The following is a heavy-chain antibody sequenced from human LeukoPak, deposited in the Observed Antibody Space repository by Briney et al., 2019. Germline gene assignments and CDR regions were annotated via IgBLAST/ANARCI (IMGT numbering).Heavy chain of an antibody. CDR2: IWYDGSNK. Sequence: GGSLRLSCAASGFTFSSYGMHWVRQAPGKGLEWVAVIWYDGSNKYYADSVKGRFTISRDNSKNTLYLQMNSLRAEDTAVYYCARGEYSSSFDYWGQGTLVTVSS. D-gene: IGHD6-6*01. J-gene: IGHJ4*02. V-gene: IGHV3-33*01. CDR1: GFTFSSYG. CDR3: ARGEYSSSFDY.